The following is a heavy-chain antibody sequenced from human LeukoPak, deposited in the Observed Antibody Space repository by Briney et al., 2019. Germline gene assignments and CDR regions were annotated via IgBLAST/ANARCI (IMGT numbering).Heavy chain of an antibody. CDR1: GGTFSSYA. CDR3: ASSYYYDSSGYWGY. CDR2: IIPILGIA. V-gene: IGHV1-69*04. D-gene: IGHD3-22*01. Sequence: GSSVKVSCKASGGTFSSYAISWVRQAPGQGLEWMGRIIPILGIANYAQKFQGRVTITADKSTSTAYMELSSLRSEDTAVYYCASSYYYDSSGYWGYWGQGTLVTVSS. J-gene: IGHJ4*02.